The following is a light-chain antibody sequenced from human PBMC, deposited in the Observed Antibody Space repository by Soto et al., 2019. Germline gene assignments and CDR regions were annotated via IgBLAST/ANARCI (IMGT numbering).Light chain of an antibody. J-gene: IGLJ1*01. V-gene: IGLV1-40*01. CDR3: QSYDSSLSGSEV. CDR2: GNS. Sequence: QSVLTQPPSVSGAPGQRVTISCTGSSSNIGAGRDVHWYQQLPGTAPKLLIYGNSNRPSGVPDRFSVAKSGASASLAISGLRAVDEGDYFCQSYDSSLSGSEVFGTGTKVTVL. CDR1: SSNIGAGRD.